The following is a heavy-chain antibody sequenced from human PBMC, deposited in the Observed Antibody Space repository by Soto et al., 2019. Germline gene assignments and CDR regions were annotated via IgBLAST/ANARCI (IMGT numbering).Heavy chain of an antibody. Sequence: SETLSRTCTVSGGALSNGNYYWSWIRQHPVKGLEWLGYMYYSGSTYYNPSLKSRITISVDTSKNQFPLKLSSVTAADTAMYYCARSATFSYHDSRSYYVEHWGPGAMVTVSS. J-gene: IGHJ4*01. CDR3: ARSATFSYHDSRSYYVEH. D-gene: IGHD3-22*01. CDR2: MYYSGST. CDR1: GGALSNGNYY. V-gene: IGHV4-31*03.